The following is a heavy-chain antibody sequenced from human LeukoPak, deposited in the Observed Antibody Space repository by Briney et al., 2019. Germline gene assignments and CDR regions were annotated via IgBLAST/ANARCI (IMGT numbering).Heavy chain of an antibody. Sequence: SGPTLVNPTQTLTLTCTFSGFSLSTSGVGVGWIRQPPGKALEWLARIDWDDDKYFSTSLKTRLTISKDTSKNQVVLTMTNMDPVDPATYYCARGYSTSYYDYGMDVWGQGTTVTVSS. J-gene: IGHJ6*02. CDR2: IDWDDDK. D-gene: IGHD3-22*01. CDR1: GFSLSTSGVG. CDR3: ARGYSTSYYDYGMDV. V-gene: IGHV2-70*11.